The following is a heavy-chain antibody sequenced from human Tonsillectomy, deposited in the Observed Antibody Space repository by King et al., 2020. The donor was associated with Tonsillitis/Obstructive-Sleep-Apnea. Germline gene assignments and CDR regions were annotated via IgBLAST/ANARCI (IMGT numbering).Heavy chain of an antibody. CDR3: AXXVVVXXXHYYXYMXX. CDR2: IYYSGST. CDR1: GGSISSSSYY. J-gene: IGHJ6*03. V-gene: IGHV4-39*01. Sequence: QLQESGPGLVKPSETLSLTCTVSGGSISSSSYYWGWIRQPPGKGLEWIGXIYYSGSTHYNPXLKSRVTISVDTSKNQVSLKMSSVTAANTAVYSCAXXVVVXXXHYYXYMXXWGXXXXVTXSS. D-gene: IGHD2-21*01.